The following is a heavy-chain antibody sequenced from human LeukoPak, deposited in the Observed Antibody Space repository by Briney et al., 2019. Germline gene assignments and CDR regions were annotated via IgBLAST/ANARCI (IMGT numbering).Heavy chain of an antibody. Sequence: GGSLRLSCAASGFTFSNYWMSWVRQTPGKGLEWVANIKEDGSDKYYVDSLKGRFTISRDNSKNTLYLQMNSLRAEDTAVYYCAKSRSGWYWGYFDYWGQGTLVTVSS. J-gene: IGHJ4*02. CDR3: AKSRSGWYWGYFDY. D-gene: IGHD6-19*01. CDR2: IKEDGSDK. V-gene: IGHV3-7*03. CDR1: GFTFSNYW.